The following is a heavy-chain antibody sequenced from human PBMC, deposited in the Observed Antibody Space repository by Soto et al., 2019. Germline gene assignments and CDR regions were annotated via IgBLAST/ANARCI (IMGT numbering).Heavy chain of an antibody. CDR1: GGSVSSGSYY. Sequence: SETLSLTCTVSGGSVSSGSYYWSWIRQPPGKGLEWIGYIYYSGSTNYNPSLKSRVTISVDTSKNQFSLKLSSVTAADTAVYYCARDRAYDDSSGYYPNWFDPWGQGTLVTVSS. CDR3: ARDRAYDDSSGYYPNWFDP. V-gene: IGHV4-61*01. CDR2: IYYSGST. J-gene: IGHJ5*02. D-gene: IGHD3-22*01.